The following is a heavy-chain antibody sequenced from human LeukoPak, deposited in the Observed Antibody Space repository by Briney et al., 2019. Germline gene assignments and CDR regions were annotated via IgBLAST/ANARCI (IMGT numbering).Heavy chain of an antibody. Sequence: SQTLSLTCAVSGGSISSGGYSWSRIRQPPGKGLEWTGYIYHSGSTYYNPSLKSRVTISVDRSKNQFSLKLSSVTAADTAVYYCARGTGDYGDYAGYFDYWGQGTLVTVSS. CDR2: IYHSGST. J-gene: IGHJ4*02. CDR1: GGSISSGGYS. CDR3: ARGTGDYGDYAGYFDY. D-gene: IGHD4-17*01. V-gene: IGHV4-30-2*01.